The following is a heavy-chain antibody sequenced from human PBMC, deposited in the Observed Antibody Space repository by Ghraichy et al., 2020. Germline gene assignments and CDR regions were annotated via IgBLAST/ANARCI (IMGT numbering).Heavy chain of an antibody. J-gene: IGHJ4*02. CDR2: ISSSSSYI. CDR3: ARAGDYGDLLYYFDY. V-gene: IGHV3-21*01. Sequence: GGSLRLSCAASGFTFSSYSMNWVRQAPGKGLEWVSSISSSSSYIYYADSVKGRFTISRDNAKNSLYLQMNSLRAEDTAVYYCARAGDYGDLLYYFDYWGQGTLVTVSS. D-gene: IGHD4-17*01. CDR1: GFTFSSYS.